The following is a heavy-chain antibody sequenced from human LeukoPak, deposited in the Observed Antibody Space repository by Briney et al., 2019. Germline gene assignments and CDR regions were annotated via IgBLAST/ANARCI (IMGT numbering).Heavy chain of an antibody. CDR3: ARVQRGIAVALDY. J-gene: IGHJ4*02. D-gene: IGHD6-19*01. Sequence: GGSLRLSCAASGFTFTTYWLGWVRQAPGKGLEWVSYISTTGSSIYYAGSVKGRFTISRDNVKNLLYLQMNSLRAEDTAVYYCARVQRGIAVALDYWGQGTLATVSS. CDR2: ISTTGSSI. CDR1: GFTFTTYW. V-gene: IGHV3-48*04.